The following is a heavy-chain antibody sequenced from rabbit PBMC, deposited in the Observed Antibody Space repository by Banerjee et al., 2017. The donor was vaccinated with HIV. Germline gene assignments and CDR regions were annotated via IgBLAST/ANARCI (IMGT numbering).Heavy chain of an antibody. CDR2: IYAGSSGST. J-gene: IGHJ4*01. CDR1: GFSFSRSYW. V-gene: IGHV1S45*01. D-gene: IGHD7-1*01. Sequence: EESGGDLVKPEGSLTLTCTASGFSFSRSYWICWVRQAPGKGLEWIGCIYAGSSGSTYYASWAKGRFTISKTSSTTVTLQMTSLTAADAATYFCARDRDTGTVLNLWGQGTLVTVS. CDR3: ARDRDTGTVLNL.